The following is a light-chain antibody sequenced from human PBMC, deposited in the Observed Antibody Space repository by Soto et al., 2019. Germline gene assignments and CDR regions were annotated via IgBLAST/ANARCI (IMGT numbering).Light chain of an antibody. CDR3: CSYAGSSTYV. CDR2: EVS. V-gene: IGLV2-23*02. J-gene: IGLJ1*01. CDR1: SSDVGSYNL. Sequence: QTALTQPPSVSGSPGQSFTISCTGTSSDVGSYNLVSWYQQHPGKAPKVMIYEVSKRPSGVPNRFSGSKSGNTASLTISGLQSEDEADYYCCSYAGSSTYVFGTGTKVTVL.